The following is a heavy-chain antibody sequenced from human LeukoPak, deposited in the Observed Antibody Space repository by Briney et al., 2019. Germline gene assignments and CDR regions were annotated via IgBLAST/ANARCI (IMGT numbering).Heavy chain of an antibody. V-gene: IGHV4-61*02. D-gene: IGHD3-22*01. CDR3: ARGVLARLDKYYYDSSGSLGWFDP. CDR2: IYTSGST. Sequence: SQTLSLTCTVSGGSISSGSYYWSWIRQPAGKGLELIGRIYTSGSTNYNPSLKSRVTISVDTSKNQFSLKLSSVTAADTAAYYCARGVLARLDKYYYDSSGSLGWFDPWGQGTLVTVSS. J-gene: IGHJ5*02. CDR1: GGSISSGSYY.